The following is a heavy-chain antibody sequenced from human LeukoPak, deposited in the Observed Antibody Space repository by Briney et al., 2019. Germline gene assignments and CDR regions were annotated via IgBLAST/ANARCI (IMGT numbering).Heavy chain of an antibody. Sequence: GGSLRLSCAASGFTFDDYAMHWVRHAPGKGLEWVSFISGDGGTTYSADSVKGRFTISKDNSKNSLYLQMNSLRTEDTALYYCARSLPDYFDYWGQGTLVTVSS. V-gene: IGHV3-43*02. CDR3: ARSLPDYFDY. CDR2: ISGDGGTT. J-gene: IGHJ4*02. CDR1: GFTFDDYA.